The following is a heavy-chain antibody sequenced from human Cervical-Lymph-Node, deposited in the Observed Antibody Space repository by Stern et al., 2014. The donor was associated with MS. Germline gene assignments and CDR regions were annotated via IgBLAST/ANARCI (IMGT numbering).Heavy chain of an antibody. V-gene: IGHV3-30-3*01. CDR3: ARDVRHYYDSSGFYYYYGMDV. CDR1: GFTFSSYA. J-gene: IGHJ6*02. Sequence: QVQLVESGGGVVQPGRSLRLSCAASGFTFSSYAMHWVRQAPGKGLEWVAVISYDGSNKYYADFVKGRFTISRDNSKNTLYLQMNSLRAEDTAVYYCARDVRHYYDSSGFYYYYGMDVWGQGTTVTVSS. D-gene: IGHD3-22*01. CDR2: ISYDGSNK.